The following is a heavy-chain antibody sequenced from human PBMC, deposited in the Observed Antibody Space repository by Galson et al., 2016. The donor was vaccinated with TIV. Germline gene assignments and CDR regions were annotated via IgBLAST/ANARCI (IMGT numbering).Heavy chain of an antibody. V-gene: IGHV2-70*11. Sequence: PALVKPTQTLTLTCTFSGFSLNTDGMCVNWIRQPPGKALEWLARIDWDDDKSYSPSLKTRLTISKDTSKNQVVLTMTNVDPVDTATYYCARISGYYDSSGHYIPRSFDYWGQGSLVTLAS. D-gene: IGHD3-22*01. CDR1: GFSLNTDGMC. CDR2: IDWDDDK. J-gene: IGHJ4*02. CDR3: ARISGYYDSSGHYIPRSFDY.